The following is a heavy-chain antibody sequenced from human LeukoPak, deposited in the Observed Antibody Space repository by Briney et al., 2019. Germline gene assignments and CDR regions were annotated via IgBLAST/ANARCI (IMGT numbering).Heavy chain of an antibody. J-gene: IGHJ6*03. V-gene: IGHV3-11*04. CDR1: GFTFSDYY. CDR3: ARDIAAAVYCMDV. CDR2: ISSSGSTI. D-gene: IGHD6-13*01. Sequence: GGSLRLSCAASGFTFSDYYMSWIRQAPGKGLEWVSYISSSGSTIYYADSVKGRFTISRDNAKNSLYLQMNSLRAEDTAGYYCARDIAAAVYCMDVWGKGTTVTVSS.